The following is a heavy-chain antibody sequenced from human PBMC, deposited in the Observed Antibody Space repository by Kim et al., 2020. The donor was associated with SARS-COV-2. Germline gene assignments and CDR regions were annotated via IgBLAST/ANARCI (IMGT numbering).Heavy chain of an antibody. CDR3: ARDLYDQYAFDI. J-gene: IGHJ3*02. CDR2: IYYSGST. D-gene: IGHD5-12*01. CDR1: GGSISSGGYY. Sequence: SETLSLTCTVSGGSISSGGYYWSWIRQHPGKGLEWIGYIYYSGSTYYNPSLKSRVTISVDTSKNQFSLKLSSVTAADTAVYYCARDLYDQYAFDIWGQGTMVTVSS. V-gene: IGHV4-31*03.